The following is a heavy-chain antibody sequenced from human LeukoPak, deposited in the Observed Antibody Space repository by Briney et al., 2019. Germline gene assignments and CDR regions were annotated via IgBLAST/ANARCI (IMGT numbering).Heavy chain of an antibody. Sequence: SETLSLTCAVYGGSFSGYYWSWIRQPPGKGLEWIGEINHSGSTNYNLSLKSRVTISVDTSKNQFSLKLSSVTAADTAVYYCARVGYYDSSGYYLGYYYYYGMDVWGQGTTVTVSS. D-gene: IGHD3-22*01. J-gene: IGHJ6*02. CDR1: GGSFSGYY. CDR2: INHSGST. CDR3: ARVGYYDSSGYYLGYYYYYGMDV. V-gene: IGHV4-34*01.